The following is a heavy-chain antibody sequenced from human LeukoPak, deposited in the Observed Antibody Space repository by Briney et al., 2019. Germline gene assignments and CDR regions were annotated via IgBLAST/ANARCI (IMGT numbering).Heavy chain of an antibody. CDR2: IYSGGGT. D-gene: IGHD4-23*01. CDR3: AAGKDYGGNSDLDY. V-gene: IGHV3-53*05. Sequence: GGSLRLSCAASGFTVSSNYLSWVRQAPGKGLEWVSVIYSGGGTYYADSVKGRFTISRDNSKNTVYLQMNSLRAEDTAVYYCAAGKDYGGNSDLDYWGQGTLVTVSS. CDR1: GFTVSSNY. J-gene: IGHJ4*02.